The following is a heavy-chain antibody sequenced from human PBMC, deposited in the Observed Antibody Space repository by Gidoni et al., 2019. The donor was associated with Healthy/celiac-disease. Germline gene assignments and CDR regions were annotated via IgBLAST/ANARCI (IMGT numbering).Heavy chain of an antibody. Sequence: EVQLVESGGGLVQPGGSLRLSCAASGFTFSSYAMSWVRQAPGKGLEWVSAISGSGGSTYYADAVKGRFTISRDNSKNTLNLQMNSLRAEDTAVYYCAYLAAAGRNALRNVWGQGTTVTVSS. CDR3: AYLAAAGRNALRNV. J-gene: IGHJ6*02. CDR1: GFTFSSYA. V-gene: IGHV3-23*04. D-gene: IGHD6-13*01. CDR2: ISGSGGST.